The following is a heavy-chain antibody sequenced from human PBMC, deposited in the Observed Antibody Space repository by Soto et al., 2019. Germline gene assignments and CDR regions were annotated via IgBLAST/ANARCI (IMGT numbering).Heavy chain of an antibody. CDR3: ARDRVKATVTYFDY. J-gene: IGHJ4*02. CDR2: ISYDGSNK. Sequence: PGGSLRLSCAASGFTFSSYAMHWVRQAPGKGLEWVAVISYDGSNKYYADSVKGRFTISRDNSKNTLYLQMNSLRAEDTAVYYCARDRVKATVTYFDYWGQGTLVTVSS. D-gene: IGHD4-4*01. V-gene: IGHV3-30-3*01. CDR1: GFTFSSYA.